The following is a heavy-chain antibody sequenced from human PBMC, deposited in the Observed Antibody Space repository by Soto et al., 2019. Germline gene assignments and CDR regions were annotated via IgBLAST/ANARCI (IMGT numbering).Heavy chain of an antibody. Sequence: EVQLVQSGAEVKKPGESLRISCKGSGYSFTSYWISWVRQMPEKGLEWMGRIDPSDSYTTYSPSFRGHVTISADKSISTAYLQWSSLKASDTAMYYCASGLLRLLQWREDFDVWGQGTMVTVSS. CDR1: GYSFTSYW. D-gene: IGHD3-3*01. CDR3: ASGLLRLLQWREDFDV. V-gene: IGHV5-10-1*03. J-gene: IGHJ3*01. CDR2: IDPSDSYT.